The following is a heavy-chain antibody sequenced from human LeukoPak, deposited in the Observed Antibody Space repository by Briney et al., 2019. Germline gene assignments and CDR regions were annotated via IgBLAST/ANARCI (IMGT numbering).Heavy chain of an antibody. CDR2: VSNSGNT. D-gene: IGHD5-18*01. CDR1: GVSIKNYY. V-gene: IGHV4-59*01. Sequence: SETLSLTCTVSGVSIKNYYWSWIRHPPAKGLEWIGYVSNSGNTKYSASLKSRVTISVDTSKNQFSLKMSSVTTADTAVYYCARVLMGYSYGSPDPNYCYGLDVWGQGTTVTVPS. CDR3: ARVLMGYSYGSPDPNYCYGLDV. J-gene: IGHJ6*02.